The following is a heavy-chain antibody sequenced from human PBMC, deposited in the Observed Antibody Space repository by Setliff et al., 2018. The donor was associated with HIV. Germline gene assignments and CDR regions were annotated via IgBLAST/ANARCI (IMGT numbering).Heavy chain of an antibody. CDR1: GDTFSNSL. CDR2: IIPLFGTA. V-gene: IGHV1-69*05. D-gene: IGHD6-19*01. CDR3: ARDPSNTSGWLPYYDY. J-gene: IGHJ4*02. Sequence: GASVKVSCKASGDTFSNSLVTWVRQAPGQGLEWMGGIIPLFGTANYAQKFQGRVTITRDTSASTAYMELSSLRSEDTAVYYCARDPSNTSGWLPYYDYWGQGTLVTVSS.